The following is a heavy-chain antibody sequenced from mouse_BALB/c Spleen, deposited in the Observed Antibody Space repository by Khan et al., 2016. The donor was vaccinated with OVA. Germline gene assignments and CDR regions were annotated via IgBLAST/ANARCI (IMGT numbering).Heavy chain of an antibody. J-gene: IGHJ4*01. Sequence: QVQLKQSGAELMKPGASVKISCKATGYTFSSYWIEWVKQRPGHGLEWIGEILPGSGSTNYNEKFKGKATFTADTSSNTAYMQLSSLTSEDSAVYYGARYIYYGNYGAMDYWGQGTSVTVSS. CDR2: ILPGSGST. V-gene: IGHV1-9*01. CDR3: ARYIYYGNYGAMDY. CDR1: GYTFSSYW. D-gene: IGHD2-1*01.